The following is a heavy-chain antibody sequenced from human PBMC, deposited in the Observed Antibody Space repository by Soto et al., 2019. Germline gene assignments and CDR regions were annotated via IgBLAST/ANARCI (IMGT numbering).Heavy chain of an antibody. CDR2: IWYDGSNK. CDR1: GFTFSSYG. D-gene: IGHD2-21*02. CDR3: ARDNPPPYCGGDCYPDY. V-gene: IGHV3-33*01. Sequence: QVQLVESGGGVVQPGRSLRLSCAASGFTFSSYGMHWVRQAPGKGLEWVAVIWYDGSNKYYADSVKGRFTISRDNSKNTLYLQMNSLRAEDTAVYYCARDNPPPYCGGDCYPDYWGQGTLVTVSS. J-gene: IGHJ4*02.